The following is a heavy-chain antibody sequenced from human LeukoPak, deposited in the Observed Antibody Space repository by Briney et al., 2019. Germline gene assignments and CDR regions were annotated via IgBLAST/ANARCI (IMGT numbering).Heavy chain of an antibody. CDR1: GFTFTNAW. J-gene: IGHJ4*02. D-gene: IGHD1-20*01. CDR3: STLTSRGLSDS. Sequence: GSLRLSCAASGFTFTNAWMNWVRQAPGKGLEWVGRIKSKADGETIDYAAPVKGRFTFSRDDSKNMLYLQMNSLKSEDTAVYYCSTLTSRGLSDSWGQGTLVTVSS. V-gene: IGHV3-15*07. CDR2: IKSKADGETI.